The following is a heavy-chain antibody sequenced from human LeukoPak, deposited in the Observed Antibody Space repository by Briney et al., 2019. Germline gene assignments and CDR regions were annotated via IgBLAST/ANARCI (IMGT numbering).Heavy chain of an antibody. Sequence: SETLSLTCTVSGGSISRDYWSWIRQPPGKGLEWIGYIYYTGSTNYNPSLKSRVTISVDTSKNQFSLKLSSVTAADTAVYYCARDELPNFDYWGQGTLVTVSS. V-gene: IGHV4-59*01. CDR2: IYYTGST. CDR1: GGSISRDY. J-gene: IGHJ4*02. CDR3: ARDELPNFDY. D-gene: IGHD1-26*01.